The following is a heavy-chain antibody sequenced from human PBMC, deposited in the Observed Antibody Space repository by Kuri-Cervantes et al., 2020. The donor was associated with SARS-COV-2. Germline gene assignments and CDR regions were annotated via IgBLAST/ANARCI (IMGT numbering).Heavy chain of an antibody. Sequence: ASVKVSCKASGYTFTRYTMHWVRQARGQSLEWLGWINAGNGNTKYSQKFHDRVTITRDTSASTAYMELSSLRSEDTAVYYCAFQWLGGYYFDYWGQGTLVTVSS. V-gene: IGHV1-3*01. CDR3: AFQWLGGYYFDY. CDR1: GYTFTRYT. D-gene: IGHD6-19*01. CDR2: INAGNGNT. J-gene: IGHJ4*02.